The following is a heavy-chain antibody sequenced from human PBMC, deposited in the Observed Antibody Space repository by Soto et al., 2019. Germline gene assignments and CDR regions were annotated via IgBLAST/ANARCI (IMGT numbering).Heavy chain of an antibody. CDR1: GYTFTNYG. Sequence: QVQLVQSGAEVKKPGASVKVSCKASGYTFTNYGIHWVRQAPGQGLEWVGWISADSGNTHYAQNLQARVTMTTDTSTSTAYMELRSLRSDDAAVYFCARADDYVGPDYWGQGTLVTVSS. J-gene: IGHJ4*02. D-gene: IGHD4-17*01. CDR3: ARADDYVGPDY. V-gene: IGHV1-18*04. CDR2: ISADSGNT.